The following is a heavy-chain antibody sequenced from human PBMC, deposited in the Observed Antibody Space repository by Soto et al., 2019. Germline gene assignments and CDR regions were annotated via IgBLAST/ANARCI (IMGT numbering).Heavy chain of an antibody. CDR2: IYSGGST. CDR1: GFTVSSNY. CDR3: ARETWIQVYYYGMDV. V-gene: IGHV3-53*01. Sequence: EVQLVESGGGLIQPGGSLRLSCAASGFTVSSNYMSWVRQAPGKGLEWVSVIYSGGSTYYAESVKGRFTISRDNSKNTLYLQMNSLRAEDTAVYYCARETWIQVYYYGMDVWGQGTTVTVSS. J-gene: IGHJ6*02. D-gene: IGHD5-18*01.